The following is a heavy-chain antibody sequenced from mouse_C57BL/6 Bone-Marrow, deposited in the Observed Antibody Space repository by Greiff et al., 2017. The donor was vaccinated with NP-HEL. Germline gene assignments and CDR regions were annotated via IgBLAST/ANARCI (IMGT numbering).Heavy chain of an antibody. CDR3: ARYWDVAY. V-gene: IGHV1-66*01. Sequence: QVHVKQSGPELVKPGASVKISCKASGYSFTSYYIHWVKQRPGQGLEWIGSIYPGSGNTKYNEKFKGKATLTADTSSSTAYMQLSSLTSEDSAVYYCARYWDVAYWGQGTLVTVSA. J-gene: IGHJ3*01. CDR1: GYSFTSYY. CDR2: IYPGSGNT. D-gene: IGHD4-1*01.